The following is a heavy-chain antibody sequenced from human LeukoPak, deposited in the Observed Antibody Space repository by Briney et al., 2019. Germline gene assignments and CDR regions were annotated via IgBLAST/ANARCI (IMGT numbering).Heavy chain of an antibody. CDR2: ISSSSSYI. CDR1: GFTFSSYS. J-gene: IGHJ4*02. V-gene: IGHV3-21*01. D-gene: IGHD1-26*01. CDR3: ARGRPTGIVGAAGH. Sequence: GGSLRLSCAASGFTFSSYSMNWVRQAPGKGLEWVSSISSSSSYIYYADSVKGRFTISRDNAKNSLYLQMNSLRAEDTAVYYCARGRPTGIVGAAGHWGQGTLVTVSS.